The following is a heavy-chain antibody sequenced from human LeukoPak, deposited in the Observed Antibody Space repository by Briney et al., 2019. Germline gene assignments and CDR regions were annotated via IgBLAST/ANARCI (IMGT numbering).Heavy chain of an antibody. V-gene: IGHV3-74*01. CDR1: GLTFSSYW. Sequence: GGSLRLSCAASGLTFSSYWMHWVRQAPGKGLVWVSRINSDGSGTNYADSVKGRFTISRDNAKNTLYLQMNSLRGEDTAVYYYARVAVAGTNNWFDPWGQGTLVTVSS. J-gene: IGHJ5*02. CDR3: ARVAVAGTNNWFDP. CDR2: INSDGSGT. D-gene: IGHD6-19*01.